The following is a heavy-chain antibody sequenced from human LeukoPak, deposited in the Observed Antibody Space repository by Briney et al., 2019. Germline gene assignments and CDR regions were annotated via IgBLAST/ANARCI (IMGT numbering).Heavy chain of an antibody. D-gene: IGHD6-6*01. CDR1: GGSINSYY. V-gene: IGHV4-59*12. CDR2: IYYSGST. CDR3: ARDRGSSSAFFDY. Sequence: SETLSLTCTVSGGSINSYYWSWIRQPPGKGLEWIGYIYYSGSTNYNPSLKSRVTISVDSSKTQFSLRLSSVTAADTAVYYCARDRGSSSAFFDYWGQGTLVTVSS. J-gene: IGHJ4*02.